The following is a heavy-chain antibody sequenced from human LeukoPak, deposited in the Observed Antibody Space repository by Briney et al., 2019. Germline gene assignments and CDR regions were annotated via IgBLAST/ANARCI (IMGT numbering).Heavy chain of an antibody. D-gene: IGHD5-18*01. Sequence: ASETLSLTCTVSGGSISSSSYYWGWIRQPPGKGLEWIGSIYYSGSTYYNPSLKSRVTISVDTSKNQFSLKLSSVTAADTSVYYCARHGSGYSYGWTIWFDPWGQGTLVTVSS. V-gene: IGHV4-39*01. CDR2: IYYSGST. CDR1: GGSISSSSYY. J-gene: IGHJ5*02. CDR3: ARHGSGYSYGWTIWFDP.